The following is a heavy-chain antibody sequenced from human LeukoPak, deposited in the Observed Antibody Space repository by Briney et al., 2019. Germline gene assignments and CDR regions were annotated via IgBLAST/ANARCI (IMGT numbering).Heavy chain of an antibody. Sequence: GGSLRLSCAASGFTFSDYAMIWVRQAPGKGLEWVSAISGSAGTTYYADSVKGRFTISRVNSKNTLYLQMNSLRVEDTAVYYCAKDLFGGSSTGWFDPWGQGTLVTVSS. V-gene: IGHV3-23*01. CDR1: GFTFSDYA. CDR2: ISGSAGTT. J-gene: IGHJ5*02. D-gene: IGHD1-26*01. CDR3: AKDLFGGSSTGWFDP.